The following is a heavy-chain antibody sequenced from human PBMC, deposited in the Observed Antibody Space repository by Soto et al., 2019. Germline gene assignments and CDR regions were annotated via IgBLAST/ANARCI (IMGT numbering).Heavy chain of an antibody. V-gene: IGHV3-30-3*01. CDR2: ISYDGNNK. D-gene: IGHD2-15*01. J-gene: IGHJ6*02. CDR3: ARAGCDGGSCYTLVGLRYGMDV. Sequence: QVQLVESGGGVVQPGRSLRLSCAASGFTFSSYAMYWVRQAPGKGLEWVAVISYDGNNKYYADSVKGRFTISRDNSKNTLYQQMNSLRTEDMAVYYCARAGCDGGSCYTLVGLRYGMDVWGQGTTVIVSS. CDR1: GFTFSSYA.